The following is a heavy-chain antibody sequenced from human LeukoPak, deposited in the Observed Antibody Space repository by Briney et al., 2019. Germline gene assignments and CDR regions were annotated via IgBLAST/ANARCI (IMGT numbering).Heavy chain of an antibody. CDR1: GYTFTGYY. CDR2: INPNSGGT. V-gene: IGHV1-2*02. Sequence: GASVKVSCKASGYTFTGYYMHWVRQAPGQGLEWMGWINPNSGGTNYAQKFQGRVTMTRDTSISTACMELSRLRSDDTAVYYCARVQATGYGSGIFRAALELRYYYYMDVWGKGTTVTVSS. J-gene: IGHJ6*03. CDR3: ARVQATGYGSGIFRAALELRYYYYMDV. D-gene: IGHD3-10*01.